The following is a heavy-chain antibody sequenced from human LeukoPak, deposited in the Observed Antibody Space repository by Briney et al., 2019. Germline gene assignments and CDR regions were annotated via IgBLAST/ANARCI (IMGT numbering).Heavy chain of an antibody. J-gene: IGHJ4*02. CDR2: INPNSGGT. D-gene: IGHD1-14*01. CDR3: ARDLQGLTADY. CDR1: GGTFSSYA. V-gene: IGHV1-2*05. Sequence: GASVKVSCKASGGTFSSYAISWVRQAPGQGLEWMGRINPNSGGTNYAQKFQGRVTMTRDTSISTAYMELSRLRSDHTDVYYCARDLQGLTADYWGQGTLVTVSS.